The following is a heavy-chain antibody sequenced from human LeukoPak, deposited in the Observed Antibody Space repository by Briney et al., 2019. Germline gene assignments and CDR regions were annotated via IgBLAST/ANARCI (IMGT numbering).Heavy chain of an antibody. CDR2: IIPIFGTA. J-gene: IGHJ4*02. V-gene: IGHV1-69*13. CDR1: GGTSSSYA. Sequence: SVKVSCXASGGTSSSYAISWVRQAPGQGLEWMGGIIPIFGTANYAQKFQARVTITADESTSTAYMELSSLRSEDTAVYYCARDANSGWYYHFDYWGQGTLVTVSS. CDR3: ARDANSGWYYHFDY. D-gene: IGHD6-19*01.